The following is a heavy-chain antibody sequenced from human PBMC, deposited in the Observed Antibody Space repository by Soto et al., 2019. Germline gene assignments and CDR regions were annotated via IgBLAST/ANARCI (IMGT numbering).Heavy chain of an antibody. CDR2: IIPILGTV. D-gene: IGHD3-3*01. J-gene: IGHJ5*01. Sequence: QVQLVQSGAEVKEPGSSVKVSCKASGGTFSSYSISWVRQDPGQGLEWMGGIIPILGTVQYAQMFQGRLTITAGESTSTAYMELSRLKSDDTAVYYCATRVSISGVVISWFDPWGRGTLVTVSS. CDR1: GGTFSSYS. CDR3: ATRVSISGVVISWFDP. V-gene: IGHV1-69*01.